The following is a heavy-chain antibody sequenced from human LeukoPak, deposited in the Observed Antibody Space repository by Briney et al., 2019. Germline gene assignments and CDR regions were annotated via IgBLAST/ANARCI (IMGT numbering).Heavy chain of an antibody. CDR3: ARTTEDCSSTSCYQYWFDP. J-gene: IGHJ5*02. Sequence: SQTLSLTCTVSGGSISSYYWSWIRQPPGKGLEWIGYIHYSGSTSYNPSLKSRVTISVDTSKNQISLKVRSATAADTAVYYCARTTEDCSSTSCYQYWFDPWGQGTLVTVSS. CDR1: GGSISSYY. CDR2: IHYSGST. D-gene: IGHD2-2*01. V-gene: IGHV4-59*01.